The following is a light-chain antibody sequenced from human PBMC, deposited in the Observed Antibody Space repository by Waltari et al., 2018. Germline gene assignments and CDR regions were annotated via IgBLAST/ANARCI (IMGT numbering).Light chain of an antibody. CDR1: QSVLNTFNNKNQ. Sequence: TKNKNSIQSVLNTFNNKNQLAWYQQKPGQPPRLLIYWASVRESGVPDRFSGSGSETDFTLTIYSLQAEDVAVYYCQQYYSTPKTFGQGTKVEIK. J-gene: IGKJ1*01. CDR3: QQYYSTPKT. V-gene: IGKV4-1*01. CDR2: WAS.